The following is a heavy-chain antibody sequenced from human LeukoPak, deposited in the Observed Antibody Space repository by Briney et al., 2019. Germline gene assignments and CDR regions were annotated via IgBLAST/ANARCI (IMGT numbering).Heavy chain of an antibody. V-gene: IGHV3-48*01. Sequence: GGSLRLSCAASGFTFSTYSMNWVRQVPGKGLEWVSYISSSRTTIYYADSVKGRFTISRDNAKNSLYLQMNSLRAEDTAVYYCARETGSAVGSTDFDHWGQGTLVTVSS. J-gene: IGHJ4*02. CDR2: ISSSRTTI. D-gene: IGHD4-17*01. CDR3: ARETGSAVGSTDFDH. CDR1: GFTFSTYS.